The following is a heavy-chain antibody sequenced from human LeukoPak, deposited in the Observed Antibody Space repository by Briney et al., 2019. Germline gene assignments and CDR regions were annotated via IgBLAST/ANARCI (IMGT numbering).Heavy chain of an antibody. CDR1: GDSISSYY. Sequence: SETLSLTCIVSGDSISSYYWSWIRQPPGKGLEWIGYITYSGYTNYNPSLKSRVTISVDTSKNQFSLKLSFVTTADTAVYYCARGGGSSWYSSYYYMDVWGKGTTVTVSS. V-gene: IGHV4-59*01. CDR3: ARGGGSSWYSSYYYMDV. J-gene: IGHJ6*03. D-gene: IGHD6-13*01. CDR2: ITYSGYT.